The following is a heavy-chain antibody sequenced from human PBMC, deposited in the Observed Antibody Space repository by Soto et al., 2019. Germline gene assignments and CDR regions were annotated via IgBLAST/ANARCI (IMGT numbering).Heavy chain of an antibody. D-gene: IGHD2-15*01. Sequence: ASVKVSCKASGYTFTSYYMHWVRRAPGQGLEWMGIIKPSDGSTSYAQKFQGRVTMTEDTSTDTAYMELSSLRSEDTAVYYCATDYLLRDMPPLDAFDIWGQGTMVTVSS. V-gene: IGHV1-46*01. CDR2: IKPSDGST. CDR3: ATDYLLRDMPPLDAFDI. J-gene: IGHJ3*02. CDR1: GYTFTSYY.